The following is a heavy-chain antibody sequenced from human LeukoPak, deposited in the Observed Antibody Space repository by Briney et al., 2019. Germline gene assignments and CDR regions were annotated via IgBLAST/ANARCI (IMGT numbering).Heavy chain of an antibody. V-gene: IGHV4-59*01. CDR3: ARLYCSGDSCYPTWFDP. D-gene: IGHD2-15*01. CDR1: GGSISNYY. Sequence: SETLSLTCTVSGGSISNYYWSWIRQPPGRGLEWIGYIHYSGSTNYNPSLKSRLTISVDTSKNQFSLKLSSVTAADTAVYYCARLYCSGDSCYPTWFDPWGQGTLVTVSS. CDR2: IHYSGST. J-gene: IGHJ5*02.